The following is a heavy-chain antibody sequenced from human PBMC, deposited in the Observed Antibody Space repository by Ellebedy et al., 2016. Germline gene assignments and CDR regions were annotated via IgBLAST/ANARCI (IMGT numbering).Heavy chain of an antibody. J-gene: IGHJ4*02. Sequence: ASVKVSCKASGYTFTSYAMHWVRQAPGQRLEWMGWINAGNGNTKYSQKFQGRVTITRDTSASTAYMELSSLRSEDTAVYYCARDYGDGYSPFDYWGQGTLVTVSS. CDR3: ARDYGDGYSPFDY. D-gene: IGHD5-24*01. V-gene: IGHV1-3*01. CDR1: GYTFTSYA. CDR2: INAGNGNT.